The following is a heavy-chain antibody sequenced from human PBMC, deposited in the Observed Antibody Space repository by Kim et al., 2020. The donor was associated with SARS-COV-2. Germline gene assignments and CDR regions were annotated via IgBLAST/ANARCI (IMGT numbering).Heavy chain of an antibody. D-gene: IGHD3-3*01. CDR2: VTHSKTI. CDR3: ARGTGGLLEWRYYYNAMDV. CDR1: GASLRSSSGYF. V-gene: IGHV4-34*01. J-gene: IGHJ6*02. Sequence: SETLSLTCAVYGASLRSSSGYFWSWIRQPPGKGLEWIGDVTHSKTINYNPSLGGRVTISLDTSKRQLSLNLSSVTAADTAVYYCARGTGGLLEWRYYYNAMDVWGQGTTVTVSS.